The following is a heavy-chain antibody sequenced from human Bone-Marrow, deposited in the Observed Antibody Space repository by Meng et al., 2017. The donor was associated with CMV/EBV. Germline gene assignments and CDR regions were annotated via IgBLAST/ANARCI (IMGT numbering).Heavy chain of an antibody. Sequence: GESLKISCAASGFTVSSNYMSWVRQAPGKGLEWVSVIYSGGSTYYADSVKGRFTISRDNSKNTLYLQMNSLRAEDTAVYYCARVAWELLFDYWGQGTRVTGSS. CDR2: IYSGGST. J-gene: IGHJ4*02. CDR3: ARVAWELLFDY. CDR1: GFTVSSNY. V-gene: IGHV3-66*02. D-gene: IGHD1-26*01.